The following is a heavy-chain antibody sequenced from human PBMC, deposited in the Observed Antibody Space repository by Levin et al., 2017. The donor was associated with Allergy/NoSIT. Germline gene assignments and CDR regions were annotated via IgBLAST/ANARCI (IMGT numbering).Heavy chain of an antibody. V-gene: IGHV3-30-3*01. CDR3: ARDGDYAPLDYFDY. D-gene: IGHD4-17*01. CDR1: GFTFSSYA. J-gene: IGHJ4*02. Sequence: GESLKISCAASGFTFSSYAMHWVRQAPGKGLEWVAVISYDGSNKYYADSVKGRFTISRDNSKNTLYLQMNSLRAEDTAVYYCARDGDYAPLDYFDYWGQGTLVTVSS. CDR2: ISYDGSNK.